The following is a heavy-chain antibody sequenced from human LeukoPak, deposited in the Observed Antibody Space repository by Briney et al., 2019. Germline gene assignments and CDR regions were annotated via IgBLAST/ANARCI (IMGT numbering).Heavy chain of an antibody. Sequence: SETLSLTCAVYGGPFSGYYWSWIRQPPGKGLEWIGEINHSGSTNYNPSLKGRVTISVDTSKNQFPLKLSSVTAADTDVYYCERTPQRPQTYYYYYGVDVWGQGTTVTVSS. J-gene: IGHJ6*02. CDR1: GGPFSGYY. V-gene: IGHV4-34*01. CDR2: INHSGST. CDR3: ERTPQRPQTYYYYYGVDV.